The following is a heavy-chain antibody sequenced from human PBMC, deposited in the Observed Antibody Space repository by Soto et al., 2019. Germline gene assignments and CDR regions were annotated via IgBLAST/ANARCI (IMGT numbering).Heavy chain of an antibody. CDR3: ARDGDSSGCFYY. CDR2: ISYDGSNK. V-gene: IGHV3-30-3*01. J-gene: IGHJ4*02. Sequence: QVQLVESGGGVVQPGRSLRLSCAASGFTFSSYAMHWVRQAPGKGLEWVAVISYDGSNKYYADSVKGRFTISRDNSKNTLYLQMNSLRAEDTAVYYCARDGDSSGCFYYWGQGTLVTVSS. CDR1: GFTFSSYA. D-gene: IGHD3-22*01.